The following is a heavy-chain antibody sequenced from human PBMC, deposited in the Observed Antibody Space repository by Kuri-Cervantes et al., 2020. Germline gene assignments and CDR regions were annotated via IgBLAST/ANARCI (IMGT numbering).Heavy chain of an antibody. Sequence: SETLSLTCTVSGGSISSYYWSWIRQPPGKGLEWIGYIYYSGSTNYNPSLKSRVTISVDTSKNQFSLKLSSVTAADTAVYYCAREGPSGSYYPNWGQGTLVTVSS. CDR3: AREGPSGSYYPN. D-gene: IGHD3-10*01. CDR2: IYYSGST. V-gene: IGHV4-59*01. J-gene: IGHJ4*02. CDR1: GGSISSYY.